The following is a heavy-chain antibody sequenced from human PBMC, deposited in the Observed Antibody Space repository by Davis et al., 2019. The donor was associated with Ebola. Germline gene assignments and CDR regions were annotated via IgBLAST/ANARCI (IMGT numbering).Heavy chain of an antibody. D-gene: IGHD5-18*01. CDR3: ARVSPSYSYGYWVPPYYYYYMDV. J-gene: IGHJ6*03. CDR1: GGSISSSSYY. Sequence: PSETLSLTCTVSGGSISSSSYYWGWIRQPPGKGLEWIGSIYYSGSTYYNPSLKSRVTISVDTSKNQFSLKLSSVTAADTAVYYCARVSPSYSYGYWVPPYYYYYMDVWGKGTTVTVSS. V-gene: IGHV4-39*07. CDR2: IYYSGST.